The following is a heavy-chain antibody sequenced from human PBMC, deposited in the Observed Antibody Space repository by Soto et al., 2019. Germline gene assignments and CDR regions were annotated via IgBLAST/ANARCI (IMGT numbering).Heavy chain of an antibody. V-gene: IGHV3-23*01. J-gene: IGHJ4*02. CDR1: GFTFSRYA. CDR2: ISGSGGSA. D-gene: IGHD6-13*01. Sequence: EVQLLESGGGLVEPGGSLRLSCAASGFTFSRYAMTWVRQTPGKGLEWVSGISGSGGSAYHADSVESRLTISRDIATNAPHLQMNRPRAEDTAVYYCATGGASAGTFDYWGQGTVVTVSS. CDR3: ATGGASAGTFDY.